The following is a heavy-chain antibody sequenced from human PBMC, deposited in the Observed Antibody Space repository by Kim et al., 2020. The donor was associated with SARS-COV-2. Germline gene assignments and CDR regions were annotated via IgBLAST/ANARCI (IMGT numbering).Heavy chain of an antibody. J-gene: IGHJ4*02. V-gene: IGHV1-18*01. Sequence: ASVKVSCKASGYTFTNYGISWVRQAPGQGLEWMGWISPYNGDTNYAQKLQGRVTMTTDTSTSTDYMELRSLRSDGTAVYYCARDAYYGDFRTLDYWGQGTLVTVSS. CDR1: GYTFTNYG. CDR2: ISPYNGDT. D-gene: IGHD4-17*01. CDR3: ARDAYYGDFRTLDY.